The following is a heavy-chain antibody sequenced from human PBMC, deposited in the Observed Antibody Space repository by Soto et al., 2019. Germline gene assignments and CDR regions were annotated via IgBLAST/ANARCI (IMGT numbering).Heavy chain of an antibody. V-gene: IGHV3-33*01. Sequence: QVQLVESGGGVVQPGRSLRLSCAASGFTFSSYGMHWVRQAPGKGLEWVAVIWYDGSNKYYADSVKGRFTISRDNSKNTLYLQMNSLRAEDTAVYYCARDSLGGYSYEVGYYYYGMDVWGQGTTVTVSS. CDR1: GFTFSSYG. D-gene: IGHD5-18*01. CDR2: IWYDGSNK. J-gene: IGHJ6*02. CDR3: ARDSLGGYSYEVGYYYYGMDV.